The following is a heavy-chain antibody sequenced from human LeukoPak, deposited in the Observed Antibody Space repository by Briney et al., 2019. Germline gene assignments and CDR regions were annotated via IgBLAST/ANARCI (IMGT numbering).Heavy chain of an antibody. J-gene: IGHJ6*03. V-gene: IGHV4-34*01. Sequence: SETLSLTCAVHGDSFSGYYWSWVRQPPGKGLELVGEINHSDSPYYNPSLKSRVTITVDTSNNQYSLKERAVTAAGRAVYYCARRRCGTSCYYYYYYYYLDVWGKGTTVTVSS. CDR3: ARRRCGTSCYYYYYYYYLDV. CDR1: GDSFSGYY. D-gene: IGHD2-2*01. CDR2: INHSDSP.